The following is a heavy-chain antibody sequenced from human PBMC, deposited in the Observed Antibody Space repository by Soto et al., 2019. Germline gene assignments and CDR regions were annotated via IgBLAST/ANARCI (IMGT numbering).Heavy chain of an antibody. D-gene: IGHD2-15*01. CDR1: GYTFTSYD. Sequence: QVQLVQSGAEVKKPGASVKVSCRASGYTFTSYDISWVRQAPGQGLEWMGWISAYNGNTSYAQKLQGRVTMTTDTSKRTAYMELRSLRSDDTAVYYCAKSPRGYCSGGSCYSGWFDPWGQGTLVTVSS. J-gene: IGHJ5*02. V-gene: IGHV1-18*01. CDR2: ISAYNGNT. CDR3: AKSPRGYCSGGSCYSGWFDP.